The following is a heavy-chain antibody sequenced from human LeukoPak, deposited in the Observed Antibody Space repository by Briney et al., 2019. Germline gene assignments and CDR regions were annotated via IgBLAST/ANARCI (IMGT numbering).Heavy chain of an antibody. Sequence: GGSLRLSCAASGFTFSSYSMNWVRQAPGKGLEWVSSVSSSSSYIYYADSVKGRFTISRDNAKNSLYLQMNSLRAEDTAVYYCARDLGIAAAGTIDYWGQGTLVTVSS. D-gene: IGHD6-13*01. CDR3: ARDLGIAAAGTIDY. V-gene: IGHV3-21*01. CDR1: GFTFSSYS. J-gene: IGHJ4*02. CDR2: VSSSSSYI.